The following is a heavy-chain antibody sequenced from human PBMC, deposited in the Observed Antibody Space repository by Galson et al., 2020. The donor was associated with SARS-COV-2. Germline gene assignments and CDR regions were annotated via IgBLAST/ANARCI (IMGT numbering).Heavy chain of an antibody. D-gene: IGHD3-22*01. Sequence: PSETLSLTCAVYGGSFSGYYWSWIRQSPGKGLEWIGEINHSGRSKYNPSLKSRVTIEVDTSKNQFSLRLRSVTAADTAMYYCARGLEGLYDSSGYFGIGVFYYYGMDVWGQGTAVSVSS. V-gene: IGHV4-34*01. CDR3: ARGLEGLYDSSGYFGIGVFYYYGMDV. CDR1: GGSFSGYY. J-gene: IGHJ6*02. CDR2: INHSGRS.